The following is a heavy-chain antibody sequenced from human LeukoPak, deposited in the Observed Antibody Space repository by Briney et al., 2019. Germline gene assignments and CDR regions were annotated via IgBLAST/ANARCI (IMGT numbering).Heavy chain of an antibody. CDR3: ARTSGSGSFYTN. Sequence: ASVKVSCKASGGTFSSYAISWVRQAPGQGLEWMGGIIPIFGTANYAQKFQGRVTITADKSTSTAYMELSSLRSEDTALYFCARTSGSGSFYTNWGQGTLVTVSS. CDR2: IIPIFGTA. CDR1: GGTFSSYA. D-gene: IGHD3-10*01. J-gene: IGHJ4*02. V-gene: IGHV1-69*06.